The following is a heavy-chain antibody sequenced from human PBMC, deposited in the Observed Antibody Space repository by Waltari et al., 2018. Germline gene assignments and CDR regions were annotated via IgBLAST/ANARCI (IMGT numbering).Heavy chain of an antibody. D-gene: IGHD3-22*01. CDR1: GYTFSSYY. J-gene: IGHJ4*02. CDR2: INPSGGST. CDR3: GRGADYYDSSGLAY. V-gene: IGHV1-46*01. Sequence: QVQLVQSGAEVKKPGASVKVSCKASGYTFSSYYIHWVRQAPGQGLEWMGIINPSGGSTRYEHKFQGRVTVTRDTSTSTVYMELSSLRSEDTAVYYCGRGADYYDSSGLAYWGQGTLVTVSS.